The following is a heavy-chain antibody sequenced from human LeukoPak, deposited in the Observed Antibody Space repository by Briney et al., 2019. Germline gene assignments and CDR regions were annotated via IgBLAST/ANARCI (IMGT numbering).Heavy chain of an antibody. V-gene: IGHV1-69*02. CDR3: ARGYSNYVGYFDY. CDR2: IIPILGIA. D-gene: IGHD4-11*01. Sequence: SVKVSCMASGGTFSSYTISWVRQAPGQGLEWMGRIIPILGIANYAQKFQGRVTITADKSTSTAYMELSSLRSEDTAVYYCARGYSNYVGYFDYWGQGTLVTVSS. J-gene: IGHJ4*02. CDR1: GGTFSSYT.